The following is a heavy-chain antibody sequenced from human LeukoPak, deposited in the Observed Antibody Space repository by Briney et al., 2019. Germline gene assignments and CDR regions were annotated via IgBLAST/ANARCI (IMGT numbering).Heavy chain of an antibody. CDR1: GFTFSSYG. CDR3: AKDLARSVVVPAAINYYYYYGMDV. D-gene: IGHD2-2*01. J-gene: IGHJ6*02. CDR2: ISYDGSNK. Sequence: GGSLRLSCAASGFTFSSYGMHWVRQAPGKGLEWVAVISYDGSNKYYADSVKGRFTISRDNSKNTLYLQMNSLRAEDTAVYYCAKDLARSVVVPAAINYYYYYGMDVWGQGTTVTVSS. V-gene: IGHV3-30*18.